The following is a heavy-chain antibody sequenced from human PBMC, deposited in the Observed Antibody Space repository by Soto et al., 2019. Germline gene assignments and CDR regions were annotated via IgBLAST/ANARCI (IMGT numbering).Heavy chain of an antibody. CDR2: ISTYNQNT. D-gene: IGHD6-19*01. J-gene: IGHJ4*02. CDR1: GYTFTNYP. CDR3: GRESSGSGWSFDF. Sequence: RASVKVSCKASGYTFTNYPITWVRQAPGQGLEWMGWISTYNQNTIYAQKFQGRVTMTTDTSTSTSYLELGSLRSDDTAVYYCGRESSGSGWSFDFSGQGSPVTVSS. V-gene: IGHV1-18*04.